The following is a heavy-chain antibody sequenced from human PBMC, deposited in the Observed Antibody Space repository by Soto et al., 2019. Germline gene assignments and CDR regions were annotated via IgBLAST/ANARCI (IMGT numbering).Heavy chain of an antibody. CDR1: GFTFSVYA. J-gene: IGHJ5*02. Sequence: GGSLRLSCAASGFTFSVYAMSWVRQAPGRGPEWVSSISGSGGNTYYADSVKGRFSVSRDNSRNTLYLQLNTLRAEDTAVYYCAREKSAHWAGVPCHLSRFPPWGQGTLVTVSS. CDR3: AREKSAHWAGVPCHLSRFPP. CDR2: ISGSGGNT. D-gene: IGHD6-19*01. V-gene: IGHV3-23*01.